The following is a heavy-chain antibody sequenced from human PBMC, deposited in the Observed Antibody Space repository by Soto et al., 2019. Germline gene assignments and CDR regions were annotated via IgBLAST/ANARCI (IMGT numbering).Heavy chain of an antibody. CDR2: IYTSGST. D-gene: IGHD1-26*01. CDR3: ARGLTGWVSPRDAFDI. V-gene: IGHV4-4*07. J-gene: IGHJ3*02. CDR1: GGSISSYY. Sequence: PSETLSLTCTVSGGSISSYYWSWIRQPAGKGPEWIGRIYTSGSTNYNPSLKSRVTMSVDTSKNQFSLKLSSVTAADTAVYYCARGLTGWVSPRDAFDIWGQGXMVTVSS.